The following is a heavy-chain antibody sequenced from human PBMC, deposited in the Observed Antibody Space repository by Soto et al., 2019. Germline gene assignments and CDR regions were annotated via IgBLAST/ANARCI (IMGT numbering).Heavy chain of an antibody. CDR2: INPNSGGT. Sequence: QVQLVQSGAEVKKPGASVKVSCKASGYTFTGYYMHWVRQAPGQGLEWMGWINPNSGGTNYAQKFQGRVTMTRDTSISTAYMGLGRLRSDDTGVYYCGREREFRMAGNDFDIWGQGTMVTVSS. V-gene: IGHV1-2*02. D-gene: IGHD1-1*01. CDR1: GYTFTGYY. CDR3: GREREFRMAGNDFDI. J-gene: IGHJ3*02.